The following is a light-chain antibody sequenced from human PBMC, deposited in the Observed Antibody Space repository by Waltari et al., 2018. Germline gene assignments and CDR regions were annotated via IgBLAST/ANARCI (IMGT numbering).Light chain of an antibody. CDR2: YAS. Sequence: ETVMMQSPATLSLSPGERATISCRASPSVGSTVAWYQQKPGQAPRLLFYYASSRATGIPDRFSGSGSGTEFTLTISSLDPEDVGVYYCQKYNDWPYSFGQGTKVEIK. J-gene: IGKJ2*03. CDR1: PSVGST. V-gene: IGKV3D-15*01. CDR3: QKYNDWPYS.